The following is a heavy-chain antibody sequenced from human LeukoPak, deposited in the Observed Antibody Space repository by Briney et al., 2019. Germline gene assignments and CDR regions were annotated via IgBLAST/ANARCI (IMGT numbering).Heavy chain of an antibody. V-gene: IGHV6-1*01. CDR1: GDSVSSNSAA. CDR3: ARDLIHLWFGESDAFDI. Sequence: ASQTLSLTCAISGDSVSSNSAAWNWIRQSPSRGLEWLGRTYYRSKWYNDYAVSVKSRITINPDTSKNQFSLQLNSVTPEDTAVYYRARDLIHLWFGESDAFDIWGQGTMVTVSS. J-gene: IGHJ3*02. CDR2: TYYRSKWYN. D-gene: IGHD3-10*01.